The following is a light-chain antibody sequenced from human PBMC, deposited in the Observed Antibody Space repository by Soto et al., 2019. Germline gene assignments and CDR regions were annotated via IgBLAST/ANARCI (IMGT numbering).Light chain of an antibody. CDR1: QSVLYSSNNKNY. CDR2: WAS. V-gene: IGKV4-1*01. Sequence: DIVMTQSPDSLAVSLGERATINCKSSQSVLYSSNNKNYLAWYQHKPGQPPKLLTYWASIRESGVPDRFSGSGSGTDITLTISSLQAEDVAVYYCQQYYSTPTFGQGTKLEIK. CDR3: QQYYSTPT. J-gene: IGKJ2*01.